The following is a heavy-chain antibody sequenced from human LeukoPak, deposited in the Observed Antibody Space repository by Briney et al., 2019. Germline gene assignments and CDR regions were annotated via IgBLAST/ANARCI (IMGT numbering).Heavy chain of an antibody. D-gene: IGHD5-18*01. Sequence: SETLSLTCAVYGGSFSGYYWSWIRQPPGKGLEWIGEINHSGSTNYNPSLKSRVTISVDTSKNQFSLKLSSVTAADTAVYYCARRSGYSYGYRANYYYYYMDVWGKGTTVTVSS. CDR3: ARRSGYSYGYRANYYYYYMDV. V-gene: IGHV4-34*01. CDR1: GGSFSGYY. J-gene: IGHJ6*03. CDR2: INHSGST.